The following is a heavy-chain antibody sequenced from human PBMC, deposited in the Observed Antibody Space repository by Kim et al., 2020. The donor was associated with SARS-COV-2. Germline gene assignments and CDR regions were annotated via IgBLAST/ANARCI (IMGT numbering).Heavy chain of an antibody. J-gene: IGHJ5*01. CDR1: GDTTNSGDYS. D-gene: IGHD2-21*01. V-gene: IGHV4-30-4*01. CDR3: ARGYCGSECLSSDWFDS. CDR2: IYSSGRT. Sequence: SETLSLTCSVSGDTTNSGDYSWNWIRQSPGMGLEWIGFIYSSGRTFYNPCLKSRLIISLDTSKNQFSLRLNSVTAADTAVYYCARGYCGSECLSSDWFDSWGQGTLVTVPS.